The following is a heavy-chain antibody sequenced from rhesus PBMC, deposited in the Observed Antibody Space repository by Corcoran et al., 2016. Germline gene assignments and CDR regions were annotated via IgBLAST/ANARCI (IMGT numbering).Heavy chain of an antibody. Sequence: QLQLQESGPGLVKPSETLSLTCAVSGGSISGYWWSWIRQPPGRGLAWIGRIDNGGKTDYNPSLKSRVTISRDTSKNQFSLKLTSVTAADTAVYYCASSPFFDYWGQGLLVTVSS. CDR3: ASSPFFDY. CDR1: GGSISGYW. J-gene: IGHJ4*01. CDR2: IDNGGKT. V-gene: IGHV4-173*01.